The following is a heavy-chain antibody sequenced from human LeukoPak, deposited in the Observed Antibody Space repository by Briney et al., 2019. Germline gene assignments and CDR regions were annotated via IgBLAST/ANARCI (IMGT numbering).Heavy chain of an antibody. Sequence: SETLSLTCTVSGCSISSYYWSWIRQPPGKGLEWIGYIYYSGSTNYNPSLKSRVTISVDTSKNQFSLKLSSVTAADTAVYSCARAESYYYDSSGYYPGYWGQGTPVTVSS. J-gene: IGHJ4*02. CDR3: ARAESYYYDSSGYYPGY. CDR2: IYYSGST. D-gene: IGHD3-22*01. CDR1: GCSISSYY. V-gene: IGHV4-59*12.